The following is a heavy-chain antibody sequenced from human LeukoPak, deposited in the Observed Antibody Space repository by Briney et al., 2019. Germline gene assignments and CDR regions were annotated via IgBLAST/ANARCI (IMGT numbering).Heavy chain of an antibody. CDR3: ARKNDFEI. CDR2: IFYSGRT. Sequence: SAPLSLTCPVSGGSISSDHWNWIRQPPGKGLEWIGCIFYSGRTYYNPSLKSRVTISVDMSKSQFSLRLTSVTAADTAVYYCARKNDFEIWGQGTLVTVSS. CDR1: GGSISSDH. D-gene: IGHD2/OR15-2a*01. J-gene: IGHJ3*02. V-gene: IGHV4-59*01.